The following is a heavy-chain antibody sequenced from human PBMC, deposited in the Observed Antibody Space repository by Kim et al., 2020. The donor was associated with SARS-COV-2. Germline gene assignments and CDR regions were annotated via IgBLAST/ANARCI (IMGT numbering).Heavy chain of an antibody. Sequence: SCSTNYTPSLKRRVTISVDTSKNQFSLKLNSMTAADTGVYYCARVFRGMDVWGQGTTVIVSS. J-gene: IGHJ6*02. CDR3: ARVFRGMDV. CDR2: SCST. D-gene: IGHD3-10*02. V-gene: IGHV4-59*01.